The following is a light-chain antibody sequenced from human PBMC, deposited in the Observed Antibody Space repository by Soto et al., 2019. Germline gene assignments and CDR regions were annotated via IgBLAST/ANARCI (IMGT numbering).Light chain of an antibody. J-gene: IGKJ3*01. CDR3: MQALQTPFT. CDR1: QSLLHSSGYNY. CDR2: LGS. V-gene: IGKV2-28*01. Sequence: DIVMTQSPLSLPVTPGEPASISCRSSQSLLHSSGYNYLEWYLQKPGQSPQLLIYLGSNRASGVPDRFSGSGSGTDFTLKISRVEAEDVGVYYCMQALQTPFTFGPGTKVDIK.